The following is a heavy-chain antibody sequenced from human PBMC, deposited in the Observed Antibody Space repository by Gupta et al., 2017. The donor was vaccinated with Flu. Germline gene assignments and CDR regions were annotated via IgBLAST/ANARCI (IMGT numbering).Heavy chain of an antibody. V-gene: IGHV3-21*01. CDR1: GFTFSSYS. J-gene: IGHJ4*02. CDR2: ISSSSSYI. D-gene: IGHD1-26*01. CDR3: ARDNFSGSYYFDY. Sequence: EVQLVESGGGLVKPGGSLRLSCAASGFTFSSYSMNWVRQAPGKGLEWVSSISSSSSYIYYADSVKGRFTISRDNAKNSLYLQMNSLRAEDTAVYYCARDNFSGSYYFDYWGQGTLVTVSS.